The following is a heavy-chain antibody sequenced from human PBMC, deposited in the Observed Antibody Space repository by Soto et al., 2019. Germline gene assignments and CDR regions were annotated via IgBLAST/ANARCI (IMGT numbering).Heavy chain of an antibody. CDR1: VGSISSSSYY. CDR3: ARHIHANKLRDPPPRAYYFDY. CDR2: IYYSGST. J-gene: IGHJ4*02. D-gene: IGHD2-21*01. V-gene: IGHV4-39*01. Sequence: PSETLSLTCTVSVGSISSSSYYWGWIRQPPGKGLEWIGSIYYSGSTYYNPSLKSRVTISVDTSKNQFSLKLSSVTAADTAVYYCARHIHANKLRDPPPRAYYFDYWGQGTLVTVSS.